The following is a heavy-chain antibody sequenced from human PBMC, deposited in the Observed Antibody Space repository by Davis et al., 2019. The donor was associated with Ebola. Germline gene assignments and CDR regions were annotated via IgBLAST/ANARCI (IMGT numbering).Heavy chain of an antibody. CDR3: ARGGRGITMAPRVYFQH. CDR2: INHSGSS. J-gene: IGHJ1*01. V-gene: IGHV4-34*01. CDR1: GGSFSTYY. D-gene: IGHD3-10*01. Sequence: SETLSLTCAVYGGSFSTYYWTWIRQPPGKGLEWIGEINHSGSSNYNPSLKSRVTISVDMSKNQFSLKLSSVTAADTAVYYCARGGRGITMAPRVYFQHWGQGTLVTVSS.